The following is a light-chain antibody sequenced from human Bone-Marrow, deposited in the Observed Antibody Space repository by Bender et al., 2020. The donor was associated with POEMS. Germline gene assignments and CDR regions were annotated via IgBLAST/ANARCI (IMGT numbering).Light chain of an antibody. CDR2: NSD. CDR1: RSNIGVNY. Sequence: QSVLTQPPSASGTPGQRVTISCSGGRSNIGVNYVNWYQHLPGTAPKLIIYNSDQRPSGVPDRFSGSMSGTSASLAISGLHSEDEADYYCVAWDDTLNGWVFGGGTKLTVL. CDR3: VAWDDTLNGWV. V-gene: IGLV1-44*01. J-gene: IGLJ2*01.